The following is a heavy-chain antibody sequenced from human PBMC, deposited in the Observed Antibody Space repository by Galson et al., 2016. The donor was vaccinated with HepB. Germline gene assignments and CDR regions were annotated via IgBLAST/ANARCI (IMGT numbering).Heavy chain of an antibody. CDR3: ARGPQWLTPRGGWFAP. Sequence: SVKVSCKASGNTSSIYSMHWVRQAPGQRLEWMGWINAHNGDTKYAQKSQGRITLTTDTSACTAYMDLRSLKPDDTAVYYCARGPQWLTPRGGWFAPWGQGTLVSVSS. CDR1: GNTSSIYS. J-gene: IGHJ5*02. D-gene: IGHD6-19*01. CDR2: INAHNGDT. V-gene: IGHV1-3*01.